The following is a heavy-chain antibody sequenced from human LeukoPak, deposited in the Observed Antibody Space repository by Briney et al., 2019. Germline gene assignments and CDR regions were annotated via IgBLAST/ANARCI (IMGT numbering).Heavy chain of an antibody. J-gene: IGHJ3*02. D-gene: IGHD2-15*01. Sequence: ASVKVSCKASGYTFTSYGISWVRQAPGQGLEWMGWISAYNGNTNYAQKLQGRVTMTTDTSTSTAYMELRSLRSDDTAVYYCARVGFGDIVVVVAATVDAFDIWGQGTMVTVSS. CDR1: GYTFTSYG. V-gene: IGHV1-18*01. CDR3: ARVGFGDIVVVVAATVDAFDI. CDR2: ISAYNGNT.